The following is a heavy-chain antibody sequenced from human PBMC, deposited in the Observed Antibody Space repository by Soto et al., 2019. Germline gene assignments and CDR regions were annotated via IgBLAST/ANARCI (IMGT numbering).Heavy chain of an antibody. CDR1: GYTFTGYY. D-gene: IGHD3-22*01. J-gene: IGHJ6*02. V-gene: IGHV1-2*04. Sequence: ASVKVSCKASGYTFTGYYMHWVRQAPGQGLEWMGWINPNSGGTNYAQKFQGWVTMTRDTSISTAYMELSRLRSDDTAVYYCARDPTYYYDSSNDYYYYGMDVWG. CDR3: ARDPTYYYDSSNDYYYYGMDV. CDR2: INPNSGGT.